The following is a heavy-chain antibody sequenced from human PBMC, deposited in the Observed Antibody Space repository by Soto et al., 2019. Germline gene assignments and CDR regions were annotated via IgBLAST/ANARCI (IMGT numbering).Heavy chain of an antibody. D-gene: IGHD6-19*01. Sequence: GSMGIASAASGFTFSSHSMNWVRQAPGKGLEWVSSISSSSSYIYYADSVKGRFTISRDNAKNSLYLQMNSLRAEDTAVYYCASHSSGWYPWGQGTLVTVSS. V-gene: IGHV3-21*01. CDR3: ASHSSGWYP. J-gene: IGHJ5*02. CDR2: ISSSSSYI. CDR1: GFTFSSHS.